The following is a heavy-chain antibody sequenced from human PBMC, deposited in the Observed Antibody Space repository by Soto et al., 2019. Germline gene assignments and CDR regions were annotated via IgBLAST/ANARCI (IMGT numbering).Heavy chain of an antibody. V-gene: IGHV4-31*03. CDR2: IFGSGTT. J-gene: IGHJ4*02. CDR3: ARDRSQWELLHTFDY. CDR1: GDSISVGAYY. D-gene: IGHD1-26*01. Sequence: SETLSLTCTVSGDSISVGAYYWSWIRQHPGKGLEWIGYIFGSGTTEYNPSLRSRLTISIDTSKNQFSLKLTSVNAADTAAYYCARDRSQWELLHTFDYWGQGTLVTVSS.